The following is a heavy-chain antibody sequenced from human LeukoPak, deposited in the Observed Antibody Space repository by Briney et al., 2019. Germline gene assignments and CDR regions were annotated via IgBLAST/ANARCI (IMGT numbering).Heavy chain of an antibody. CDR2: INPSGGST. Sequence: ASVKVSCKASGYTFTSYYMHWVRQAPGQGLEWMGIINPSGGSTSYAQKFQGRATMTRDMSTSTVYMELSSLRSEDTAVYYCASLTVTTGSGDYWGQGTLVTVSS. J-gene: IGHJ4*02. CDR3: ASLTVTTGSGDY. CDR1: GYTFTSYY. V-gene: IGHV1-46*01. D-gene: IGHD4-17*01.